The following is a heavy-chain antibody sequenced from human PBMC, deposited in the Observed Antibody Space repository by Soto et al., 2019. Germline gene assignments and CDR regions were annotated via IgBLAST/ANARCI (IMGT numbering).Heavy chain of an antibody. CDR3: ACIFSGGYGYGFYYYGMDV. Sequence: SATLSLTCTVSCYSILSSSYYWGWIRQPPGKGLEWIGSIYYSGSTYYNPSLKSRVTISVDTSKNQFSLKLSSVTAADTAVYYCACIFSGGYGYGFYYYGMDVWGQGTTVS. V-gene: IGHV4-39*01. CDR1: CYSILSSSYY. CDR2: IYYSGST. D-gene: IGHD5-18*01. J-gene: IGHJ6*02.